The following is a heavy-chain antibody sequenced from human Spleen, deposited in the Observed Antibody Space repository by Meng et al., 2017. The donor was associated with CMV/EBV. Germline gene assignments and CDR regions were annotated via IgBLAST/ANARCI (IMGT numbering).Heavy chain of an antibody. CDR2: INWDGGST. D-gene: IGHD2-15*01. V-gene: IGHV3-20*01. CDR1: GFPFSTYT. Sequence: GESLKISCAASGFPFSTYTMHWVRQAPGKGLEWVSGINWDGGSTGYADSVKGRFTISRDNAKNSLYLQMTSLRAEDTALYHCARAGSSDYYYAMDVWGQGTTVTVSS. J-gene: IGHJ6*02. CDR3: ARAGSSDYYYAMDV.